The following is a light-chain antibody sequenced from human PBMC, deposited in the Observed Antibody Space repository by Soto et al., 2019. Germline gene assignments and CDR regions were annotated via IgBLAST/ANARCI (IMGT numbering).Light chain of an antibody. CDR3: QQYGSSPLT. CDR1: QSVSSSY. CDR2: GAS. Sequence: EIVLTQSPGTLSLSPGERATLSCRASQSVSSSYLAWYQQKPGQAPRLLIYGASSRATGIPDRFSGSGSGTDFNLTISRLEPEDFAAYYCQQYGSSPLTFGGGTKVEIK. V-gene: IGKV3-20*01. J-gene: IGKJ4*01.